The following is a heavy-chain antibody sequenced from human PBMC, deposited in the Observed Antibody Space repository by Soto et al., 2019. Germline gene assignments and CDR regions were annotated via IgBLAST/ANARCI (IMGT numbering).Heavy chain of an antibody. J-gene: IGHJ4*02. Sequence: VQLVESGGGLIQPGGSLRLSCAASGFTVSNNHMTWVRQAAGKGLELVSFVHGGGSTSYADSVKGRFTISRDNSKITLYLQMYSLRAEYTAIYFFAVLLTTAASRDYWGRGTLVTVSS. D-gene: IGHD3-9*01. CDR2: VHGGGST. V-gene: IGHV3-53*01. CDR1: GFTVSNNH. CDR3: AVLLTTAASRDY.